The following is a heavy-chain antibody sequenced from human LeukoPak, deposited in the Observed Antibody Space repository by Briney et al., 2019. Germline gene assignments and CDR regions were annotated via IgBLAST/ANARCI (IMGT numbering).Heavy chain of an antibody. CDR1: GFTFSSYD. V-gene: IGHV3-13*04. D-gene: IGHD3-16*01. CDR2: ISTTGDT. Sequence: GGSLRLSCAASGFTFSSYDMHWVRQATGKGLEWVSAISTTGDTYYPGSVKSRFTISRENAKSSLYLQINSLRAEDTAVYYCARGRSGGYFDSWGQGTLVAVSS. CDR3: ARGRSGGYFDS. J-gene: IGHJ4*02.